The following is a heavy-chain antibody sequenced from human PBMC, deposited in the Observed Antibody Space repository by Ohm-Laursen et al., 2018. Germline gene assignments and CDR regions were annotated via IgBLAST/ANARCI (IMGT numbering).Heavy chain of an antibody. CDR3: ARGSDYYDRRDSYEDGPGVYLPDV. CDR1: GGTFSSYA. D-gene: IGHD3-22*01. J-gene: IGHJ6*02. CDR2: IIPIFGTA. V-gene: IGHV1-69*05. Sequence: SSVKVSCKASGGTFSSYAISWVRQAPGQGLEWMGGIIPIFGTANYAQKFQGRVTMTRNTSISTAYMELSSLRSEDTAVYYCARGSDYYDRRDSYEDGPGVYLPDVWGQGTTVTVSS.